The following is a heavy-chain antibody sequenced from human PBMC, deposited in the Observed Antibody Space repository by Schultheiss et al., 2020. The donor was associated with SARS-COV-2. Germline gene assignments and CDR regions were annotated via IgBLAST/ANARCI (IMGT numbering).Heavy chain of an antibody. CDR3: ARPPLGYCSSTSCYFDY. Sequence: GGSLRLSCKGSGYSFTSYWIGWVRQMPGKGLEWMGRIDPSDSYTNYSPSFQGHVTISADKSISTAYLQWSSLKASDTAMYYCARPPLGYCSSTSCYFDYWGQGTLVTVSS. CDR1: GYSFTSYW. V-gene: IGHV5-10-1*01. J-gene: IGHJ4*02. CDR2: IDPSDSYT. D-gene: IGHD2-2*01.